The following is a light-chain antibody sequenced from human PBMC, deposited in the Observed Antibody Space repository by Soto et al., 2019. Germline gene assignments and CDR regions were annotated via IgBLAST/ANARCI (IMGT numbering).Light chain of an antibody. V-gene: IGKV2-28*01. Sequence: VLLTQSPLGVPVTPGGRACISCRCSQIRLHINGYHYLDWYLQKPGQSPQLLIYLGSNRASGVPDRFSGSGSGTDFTLKISRVEAEDVGVYYCMQGLQTPPITFGQGTRLEN. CDR2: LGS. CDR1: QIRLHINGYHY. J-gene: IGKJ5*01. CDR3: MQGLQTPPIT.